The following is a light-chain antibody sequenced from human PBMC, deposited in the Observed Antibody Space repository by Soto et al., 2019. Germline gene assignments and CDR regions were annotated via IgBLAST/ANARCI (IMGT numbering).Light chain of an antibody. V-gene: IGLV2-14*01. Sequence: QSVLTQPASVSGSPGQSITISCTGTSRDIGTYDFVSWFQQHPGKVPKLMTYDVNRRPSGVSDRFSGSKSGNTASLTISGLRAEDEADYYCSSFTTSSSFVFGTGTKLTVL. CDR3: SSFTTSSSFV. J-gene: IGLJ1*01. CDR1: SRDIGTYDF. CDR2: DVN.